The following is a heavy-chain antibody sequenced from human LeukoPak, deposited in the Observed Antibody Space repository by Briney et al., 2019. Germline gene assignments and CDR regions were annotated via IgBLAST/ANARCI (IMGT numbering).Heavy chain of an antibody. Sequence: WASVKVSCKASGGTFSSYAISWVRQAPGQGLEWMGGIIPIFGTANYAQKFQGRVTITTDESTSTAYMELSSLRSEDTAVYYCARGGAYYDFWSGSNLDAFDIWGQGTMVTVSS. V-gene: IGHV1-69*05. J-gene: IGHJ3*02. CDR3: ARGGAYYDFWSGSNLDAFDI. CDR1: GGTFSSYA. CDR2: IIPIFGTA. D-gene: IGHD3-3*01.